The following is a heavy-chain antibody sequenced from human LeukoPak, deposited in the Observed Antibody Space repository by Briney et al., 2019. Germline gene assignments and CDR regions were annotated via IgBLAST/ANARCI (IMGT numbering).Heavy chain of an antibody. Sequence: SQTLSLTCTVSGGSISSGGYYWSRLRQHPGKGLEWIGYIYYSGSTYYNPSLKSRVTISVDTSKNQFSLKLSSVTAADTAVYYCARLGASDAFDIWGQGTMVTVSS. CDR1: GGSISSGGYY. D-gene: IGHD1-26*01. V-gene: IGHV4-31*03. CDR3: ARLGASDAFDI. CDR2: IYYSGST. J-gene: IGHJ3*02.